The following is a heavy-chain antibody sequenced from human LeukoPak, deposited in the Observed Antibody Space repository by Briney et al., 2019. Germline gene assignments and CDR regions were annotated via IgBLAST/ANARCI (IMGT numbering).Heavy chain of an antibody. V-gene: IGHV4-34*01. Sequence: SETLSLTCAVYGGSFGGYYWGWIRQPPGKGLEWIGSIYYSGSTYYNPSLKSRVTISVDTSKNQFSLKLSSVTAADTAVYYCARNIEWGTFDYWGQGTLVTVSS. CDR3: ARNIEWGTFDY. CDR1: GGSFGGYY. D-gene: IGHD3-16*01. CDR2: IYYSGST. J-gene: IGHJ4*02.